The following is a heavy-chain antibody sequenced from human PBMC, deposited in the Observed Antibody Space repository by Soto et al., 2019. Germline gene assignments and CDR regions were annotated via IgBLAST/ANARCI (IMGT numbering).Heavy chain of an antibody. CDR3: ARDGYYDFWSGYDAGTDAFDI. J-gene: IGHJ3*02. CDR1: GGSISSYY. Sequence: SETLSLTCTVSGGSISSYYWSWIRQHPGKGLEWIGYIYYSGSTNYNPSLKSRVTISVDTSKNQFSLKLSSVTAADTAVYYCARDGYYDFWSGYDAGTDAFDIWGQGTMVTVSS. CDR2: IYYSGST. D-gene: IGHD3-3*01. V-gene: IGHV4-59*01.